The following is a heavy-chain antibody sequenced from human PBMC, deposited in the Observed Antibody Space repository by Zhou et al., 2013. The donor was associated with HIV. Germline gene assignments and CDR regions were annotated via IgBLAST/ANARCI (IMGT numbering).Heavy chain of an antibody. CDR1: GYTFTGDY. CDR2: INPNNGGT. CDR3: ARDLLPTSHWTDSYYYGMDV. J-gene: IGHJ6*02. D-gene: IGHD1-1*01. V-gene: IGHV1-2*02. Sequence: QVQLVQSGAEVKKPGASMKVSCKASGYTFTGDYMHWVRQAPGQGLEWMGYINPNNGGTNYAQKFQGRVTMTRDTSINTTYMEVSRLRSEDTAVYFCARDLLPTSHWTDSYYYGMDVWGQGTTVTVSS.